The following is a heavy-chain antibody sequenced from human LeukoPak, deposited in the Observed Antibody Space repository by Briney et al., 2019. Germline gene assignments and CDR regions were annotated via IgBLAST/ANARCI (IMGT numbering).Heavy chain of an antibody. D-gene: IGHD3-16*01. V-gene: IGHV3-48*03. J-gene: IGHJ3*02. Sequence: GRSLRLSCAASGFTFSYYEFNWVRQAPGKGLEWVSDISGRGNTIYYADSVKGRFTISSNNTKHSLFLQMNSLRAGDTAVYYCASGGFYYDSTGVDGFDIWGQGTMVTVSS. CDR3: ASGGFYYDSTGVDGFDI. CDR2: ISGRGNTI. CDR1: GFTFSYYE.